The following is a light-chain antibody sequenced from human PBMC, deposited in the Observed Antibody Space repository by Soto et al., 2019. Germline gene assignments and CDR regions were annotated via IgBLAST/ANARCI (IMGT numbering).Light chain of an antibody. V-gene: IGKV3-20*01. CDR2: GAS. Sequence: EIVLTQSPGTLSLCPGERATLSCRGSQSVSSSYLAWYQQKPGQAPRLLIYGASSRATGIPDRFSGSGSGTDFTLTISRLEPEDFAVYYCQQYGSSPLWTFGQGPRWIS. J-gene: IGKJ1*01. CDR3: QQYGSSPLWT. CDR1: QSVSSSY.